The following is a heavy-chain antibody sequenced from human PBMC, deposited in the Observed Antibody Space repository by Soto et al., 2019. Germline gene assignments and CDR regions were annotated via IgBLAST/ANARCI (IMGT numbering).Heavy chain of an antibody. V-gene: IGHV1-2*02. CDR3: ARGGRIGSGFEEGLDY. D-gene: IGHD5-12*01. Sequence: GASVKVSCKASAYTFTGYYVQWVRQAPGQGLEWMGWINPNGGATRYAQKFQGRVTMTRDASITTAYMDLSSLRSDDTAVYYCARGGRIGSGFEEGLDYWGQGTLVSVPS. CDR2: INPNGGAT. CDR1: AYTFTGYY. J-gene: IGHJ4*02.